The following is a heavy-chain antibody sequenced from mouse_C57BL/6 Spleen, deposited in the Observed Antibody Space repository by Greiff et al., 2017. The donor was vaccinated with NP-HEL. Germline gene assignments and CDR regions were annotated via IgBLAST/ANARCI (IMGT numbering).Heavy chain of an antibody. CDR3: ARSSGYYTLMDY. CDR2: INPSNGGT. Sequence: QVQLQQPGTELVKPGASVKLSCKASGYTFTSYWMHWVKQRPGQGLEWIGNINPSNGGTNYNEKFKSKATLTVDKSSSTAYMQLSSLTSEESEVYSCARSSGYYTLMDYWGQGTSVTVSS. J-gene: IGHJ4*01. V-gene: IGHV1-53*01. CDR1: GYTFTSYW. D-gene: IGHD3-1*01.